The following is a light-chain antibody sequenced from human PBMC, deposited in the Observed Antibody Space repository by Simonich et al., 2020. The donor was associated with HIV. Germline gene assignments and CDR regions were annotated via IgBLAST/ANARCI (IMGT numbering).Light chain of an antibody. Sequence: DIVLTQSPATLSLSPGQRGTLSCRARQGVGSYLAWYQQKPGQAPRLLIYDASNRATGIPARFSGSGSGTDFTLTISSLEPEDFAVYYCQQRSNWPPTFGPGTKVDIK. J-gene: IGKJ3*01. CDR1: QGVGSY. CDR3: QQRSNWPPT. CDR2: DAS. V-gene: IGKV3-11*01.